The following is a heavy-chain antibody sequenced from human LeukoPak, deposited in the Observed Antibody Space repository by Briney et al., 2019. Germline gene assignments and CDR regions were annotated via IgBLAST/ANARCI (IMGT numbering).Heavy chain of an antibody. J-gene: IGHJ3*02. CDR3: ASNTPDDYGDYISAFDI. V-gene: IGHV3-33*01. D-gene: IGHD4-17*01. CDR1: GFTFTNYG. Sequence: GGSLRLSCAASGFTFTNYGMHWVRQAPGKGLEWGAVILNDGSYKFYEDSVKGRFTFSRDNSKKTLYLQMHSLRAEDTAVYYCASNTPDDYGDYISAFDIWGQGIMVTVSS. CDR2: ILNDGSYK.